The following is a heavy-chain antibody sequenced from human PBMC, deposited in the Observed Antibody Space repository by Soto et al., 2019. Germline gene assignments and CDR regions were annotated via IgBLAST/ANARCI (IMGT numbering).Heavy chain of an antibody. D-gene: IGHD3-22*01. CDR2: IIPIFGTA. J-gene: IGHJ3*02. CDR3: ARGSARVYYDRSGYGLI. V-gene: IGHV1-69*06. CDR1: GGTFSSYA. Sequence: QVQLVQSGAEVKKPGSSVKVSCKASGGTFSSYAISWVRQAPGQGLEWMGGIIPIFGTANYAQKFQGRVTITADKATSTAYMELSSMRSEDTAMYYCARGSARVYYDRSGYGLIWGQGTMVTVSS.